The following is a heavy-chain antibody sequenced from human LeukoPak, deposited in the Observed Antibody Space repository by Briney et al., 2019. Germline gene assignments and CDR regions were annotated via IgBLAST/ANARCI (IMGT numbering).Heavy chain of an antibody. CDR3: ATETYYYDSSGYPTHAFDI. J-gene: IGHJ3*02. V-gene: IGHV1-24*01. CDR1: GYTLTELS. D-gene: IGHD3-22*01. Sequence: ASVKVSCKVSGYTLTELSMHWVRQAPGKGLEWMGGFDPEDGETIYAQKFQGRVTMTEDISTDTAYMELSSLRSEDTAVYYCATETYYYDSSGYPTHAFDIWGQGTMVTVPS. CDR2: FDPEDGET.